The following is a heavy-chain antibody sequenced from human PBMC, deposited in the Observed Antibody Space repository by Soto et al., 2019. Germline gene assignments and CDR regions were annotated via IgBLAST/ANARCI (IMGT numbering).Heavy chain of an antibody. CDR2: ISSSGSTI. D-gene: IGHD1-26*01. CDR3: ARAGGSYSNWFDP. J-gene: IGHJ5*02. CDR1: GFTFSSYE. Sequence: GGSLRLSCAASGFTFSSYEMNWVRQAPGKGLEWVSYISSSGSTIYYADSVKGRFTISRDNAKNSLYLQMNSLRAKDTAVYYCARAGGSYSNWFDPWGQGTLVTVSS. V-gene: IGHV3-48*03.